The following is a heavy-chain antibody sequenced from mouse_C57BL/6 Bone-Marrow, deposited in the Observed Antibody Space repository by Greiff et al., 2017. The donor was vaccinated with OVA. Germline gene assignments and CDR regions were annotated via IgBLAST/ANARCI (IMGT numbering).Heavy chain of an antibody. CDR3: ASGDDYDGEFAY. CDR1: GFSLTSYG. Sequence: QVQLKESGPGLVAPSQSLSITCTVSGFSLTSYGVDWVRQSPGKGLEWLGVIWGVGSTNYNSALKSRLSISKDNSKSQVFLKRNSLQTDDTAMYYCASGDDYDGEFAYGGQGTLVTVSA. V-gene: IGHV2-6*01. CDR2: IWGVGST. J-gene: IGHJ3*01. D-gene: IGHD2-4*01.